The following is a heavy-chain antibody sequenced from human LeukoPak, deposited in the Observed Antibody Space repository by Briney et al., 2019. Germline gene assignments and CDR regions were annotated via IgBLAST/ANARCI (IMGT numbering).Heavy chain of an antibody. CDR1: GYTFIGYY. CDR2: MNPNSGVT. D-gene: IGHD3-10*01. J-gene: IGHJ4*02. V-gene: IGHV1-2*02. CDR3: ARDFMVRGVTTPDY. Sequence: GASVKVSCKAFGYTFIGYYMHWVRQAPGQGLQWMGWMNPNSGVTNYAQKLQGRVTMTRDTSISTAYMELSGLRYDDTAVYYCARDFMVRGVTTPDYWGQGTLVTVSS.